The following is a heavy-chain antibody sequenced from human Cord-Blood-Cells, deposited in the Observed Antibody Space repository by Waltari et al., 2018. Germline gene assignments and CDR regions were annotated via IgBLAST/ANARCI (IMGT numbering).Heavy chain of an antibody. D-gene: IGHD2-15*01. J-gene: IGHJ2*01. CDR3: AGVALPRGNFHWYIDL. CDR2: INPNSGGT. V-gene: IGHV1-2*02. CDR1: GYTFTGYY. Sequence: QVQLVQSGAEVKKPGASVKVSCKASGYTFTGYYMHWVRQAPGQGLEWMGWINPNSGGTKYAQKFQGKVTMTRETSISTAYMELGMLRSDDTAVYYCAGVALPRGNFHWYIDLWGRGTLVTVSS.